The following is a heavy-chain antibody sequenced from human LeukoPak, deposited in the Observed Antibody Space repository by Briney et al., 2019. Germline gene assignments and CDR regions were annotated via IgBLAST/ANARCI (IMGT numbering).Heavy chain of an antibody. J-gene: IGHJ4*02. D-gene: IGHD2-21*02. CDR3: ARGGSRVVTYGNFDY. CDR2: ISTYSGNT. Sequence: ASVKVSCKPSGYAFTSYAISWLRQAPGQGLEWMGWISTYSGNTNYAQKLQGRITMTIETSTSTAYMELRSLRSDDTAVYYCARGGSRVVTYGNFDYWGQGTLVTVSS. V-gene: IGHV1-18*01. CDR1: GYAFTSYA.